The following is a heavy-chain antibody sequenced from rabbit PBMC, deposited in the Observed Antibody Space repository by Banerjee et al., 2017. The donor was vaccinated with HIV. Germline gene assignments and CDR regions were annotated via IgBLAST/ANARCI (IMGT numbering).Heavy chain of an antibody. J-gene: IGHJ4*01. CDR3: ARSPLYGGDPIYGYTYFHL. CDR1: GFSFSSSYW. D-gene: IGHD6-1*01. CDR2: IYTGSSGST. V-gene: IGHV1S40*01. Sequence: QSLEESGGDLVKPGASLTLTCTASGFSFSSSYWICWVRQAPGKGLEWIACIYTGSSGSTYYASWAKGRFTISKTSSTTVTLQMTSLTAADTATYLCARSPLYGGDPIYGYTYFHLWGPGTLVTVS.